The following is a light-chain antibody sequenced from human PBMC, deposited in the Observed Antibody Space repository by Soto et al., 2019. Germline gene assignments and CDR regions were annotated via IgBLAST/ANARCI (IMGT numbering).Light chain of an antibody. Sequence: QSVLTQPPSASGTPGQRVTISCSGSSSNIGSNTVNWYQQLPGTAPKLLIYSNNQRPSGVPDRFSGSKSGTSASLAISGLQSEDEAAYYCAAWDDSLNLVFGGGTQLTVL. V-gene: IGLV1-44*01. CDR3: AAWDDSLNLV. J-gene: IGLJ3*02. CDR2: SNN. CDR1: SSNIGSNT.